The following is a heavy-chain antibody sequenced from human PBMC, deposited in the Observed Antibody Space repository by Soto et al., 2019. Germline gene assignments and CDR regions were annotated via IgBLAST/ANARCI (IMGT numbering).Heavy chain of an antibody. D-gene: IGHD5-12*01. J-gene: IGHJ4*02. CDR2: IKQDGSEK. Sequence: GGSLRLSCAASGFTFSSYWMSWVRQAPGKGLEWVANIKQDGSEKYYVDSVKGRFTISRDNAKNSLYLQMNSLRAEDTAVYYCASSYGYNYFDYWGQGTLVTLSS. CDR3: ASSYGYNYFDY. CDR1: GFTFSSYW. V-gene: IGHV3-7*01.